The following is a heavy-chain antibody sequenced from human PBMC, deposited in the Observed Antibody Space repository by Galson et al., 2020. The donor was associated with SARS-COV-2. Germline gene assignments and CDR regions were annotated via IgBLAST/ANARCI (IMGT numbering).Heavy chain of an antibody. CDR2: ISYDGSNK. Sequence: LSLTCAASGFTFSSYGMHWVRQAPGKGPEWVAVISYDGSNKYYADSVKGRFTISRDNSKNTLYLQMNSLRAEDTAVYYCAKDLSHDYGDYGPRDYWGQGTLVTVSS. J-gene: IGHJ4*02. CDR1: GFTFSSYG. CDR3: AKDLSHDYGDYGPRDY. D-gene: IGHD4-17*01. V-gene: IGHV3-30*18.